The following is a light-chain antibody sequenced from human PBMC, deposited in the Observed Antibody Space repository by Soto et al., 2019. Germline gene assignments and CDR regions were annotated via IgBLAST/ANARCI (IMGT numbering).Light chain of an antibody. CDR3: HQRSNWPWT. Sequence: EIVMTHSPGTLSLSPGERATLSCRASQNISRSLAWYQQKPGQGPSLLIYGTSTRATGIPARFSGSGSGTDFTLTISSLEPEDFAVYYCHQRSNWPWTFGQGTKVDIK. V-gene: IGKV3-11*01. CDR1: QNISRS. J-gene: IGKJ1*01. CDR2: GTS.